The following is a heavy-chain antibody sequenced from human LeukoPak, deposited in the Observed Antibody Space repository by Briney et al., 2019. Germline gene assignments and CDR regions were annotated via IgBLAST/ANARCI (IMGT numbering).Heavy chain of an antibody. CDR1: GGSITTTNY. J-gene: IGHJ4*02. CDR3: ARVISSGSYQFDY. D-gene: IGHD3-10*01. V-gene: IGHV4-4*02. CDR2: ISLAGRT. Sequence: PSETLSLTCGVSGGSITTTNYWSWVRQPPGGGLEWIGEISLAGRTRYNPSLKSRVTILVDTSKNQFSLKLSSVTAADTAVYYCARVISSGSYQFDYWGQGTLVSVSS.